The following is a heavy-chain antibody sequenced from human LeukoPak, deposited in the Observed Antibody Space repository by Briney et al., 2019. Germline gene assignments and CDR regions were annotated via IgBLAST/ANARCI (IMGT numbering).Heavy chain of an antibody. V-gene: IGHV1-2*02. CDR2: INPNSGGT. Sequence: ASVNVSRQASGYTFTRYYMLWVRQAPGQGLEGMGWINPNSGGTTYAQKFQGRVTMTRDTSISTAYMELSRLRSDDTAVYYCARGQWFGEGSFYYFDLWGQGTLVTVSS. D-gene: IGHD3-10*01. CDR3: ARGQWFGEGSFYYFDL. CDR1: GYTFTRYY. J-gene: IGHJ4*02.